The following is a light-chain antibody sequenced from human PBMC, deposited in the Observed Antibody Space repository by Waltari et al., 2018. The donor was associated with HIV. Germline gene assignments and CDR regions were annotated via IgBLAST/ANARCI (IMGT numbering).Light chain of an antibody. J-gene: IGLJ2*01. CDR3: QSYDSSLSASEV. Sequence: QSVLTQPPSVSGAPGQRVTISCTGNSTNIGANYDANRYHQFPGTAPNLPIHATTNRPAGVPSRFAGSKSCTSASLAITGLRAEDEADYYCQSYDSSLSASEVFGGGTKVIVL. CDR1: STNIGANYD. V-gene: IGLV1-40*01. CDR2: ATT.